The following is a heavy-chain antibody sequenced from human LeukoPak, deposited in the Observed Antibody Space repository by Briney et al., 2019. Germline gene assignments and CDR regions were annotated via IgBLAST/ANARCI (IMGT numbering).Heavy chain of an antibody. D-gene: IGHD4-23*01. CDR3: ARAPLPWFPGPKYFQH. J-gene: IGHJ1*01. Sequence: SETLSLTCAVYGGSFSSYYWSWIRQPPGKGLEWIGEINHSGSTNYNNYNPSLKSRVTISVDMSKNQFSLKLNSVTAADTAVYYCARAPLPWFPGPKYFQHWGQGTLVTVSS. CDR1: GGSFSSYY. CDR2: INHSGSTNYN. V-gene: IGHV4-34*01.